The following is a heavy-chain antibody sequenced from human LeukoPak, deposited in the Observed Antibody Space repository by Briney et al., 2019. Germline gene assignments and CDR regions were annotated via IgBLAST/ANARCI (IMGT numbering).Heavy chain of an antibody. Sequence: SVKVSCKASGGTFSSYTISWVRQAPGQGLEWMGRIIPIPGIANYAQKFQGRVTITADKSTSTAYMELSSLRSEDTAVYYCARDLDRGYFDYWGQGTLVTVSS. CDR2: IIPIPGIA. V-gene: IGHV1-69*04. CDR1: GGTFSSYT. D-gene: IGHD1-1*01. CDR3: ARDLDRGYFDY. J-gene: IGHJ4*02.